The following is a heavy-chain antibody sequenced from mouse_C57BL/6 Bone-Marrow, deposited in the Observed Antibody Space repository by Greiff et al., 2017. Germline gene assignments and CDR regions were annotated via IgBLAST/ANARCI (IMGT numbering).Heavy chain of an antibody. CDR3: ARGGYGNFYAMDY. CDR1: GYTFTSYG. V-gene: IGHV1-81*01. CDR2: IYPRSGNT. Sequence: VQRVESGAELARPAASVKLSCKASGYTFTSYGISWVKQRTGQGLEWIGEIYPRSGNTYYNEKFKGKATLTADKSSSTAYMELRSLTSEDSAVYFCARGGYGNFYAMDYWGQGTSVTVSS. J-gene: IGHJ4*01. D-gene: IGHD2-1*01.